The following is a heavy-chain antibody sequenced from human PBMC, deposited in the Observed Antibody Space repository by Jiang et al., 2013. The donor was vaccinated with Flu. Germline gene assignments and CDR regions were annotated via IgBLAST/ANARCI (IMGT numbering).Heavy chain of an antibody. D-gene: IGHD3-3*01. CDR2: IYYSGST. Sequence: GLVKPSETLSLTCTVSGGSISSYYWSWIRQPPGKGLEWIGYIYYSGSTNYNPSLKSRVTISVDTSKNQFSLKLSSVTAADTAVYYCAREWRFLEEYYFDYWGQGTLVTVSS. CDR3: AREWRFLEEYYFDY. J-gene: IGHJ4*02. CDR1: GGSISSYY. V-gene: IGHV4-59*01.